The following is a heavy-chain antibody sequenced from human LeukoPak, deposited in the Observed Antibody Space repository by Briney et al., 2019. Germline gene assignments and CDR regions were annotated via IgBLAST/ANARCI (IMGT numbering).Heavy chain of an antibody. D-gene: IGHD4-11*01. Sequence: PSETLSLTCTVSGGSLSSYYWSWIRQPPGKGLEGVGDISYSGSTNHNPSLKSRVTISVDTSKNQFSLKLSSVTAADTAVYYCARGRRAYTFDYWGQGTLVTVSS. V-gene: IGHV4-59*01. CDR1: GGSLSSYY. CDR3: ARGRRAYTFDY. CDR2: ISYSGST. J-gene: IGHJ4*02.